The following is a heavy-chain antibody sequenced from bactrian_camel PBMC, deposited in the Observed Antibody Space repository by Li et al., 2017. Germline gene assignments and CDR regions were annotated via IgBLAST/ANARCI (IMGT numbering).Heavy chain of an antibody. CDR3: AATFDPLGVVPGGDCSGYNY. J-gene: IGHJ4*01. CDR1: GSTYSSYC. V-gene: IGHV3S26*01. Sequence: HVQLVESGGGSVQAGGSLKLSCAASGSTYSSYCMGWFRQAPGKEREGVAAIDSDGTTSYADSVKGRFTISLDGAKNTLYLQMNSLKPEDTAMYFCAATFDPLGVVPGGDCSGYNYFGQGTQVTVS. CDR2: IDSDGTT. D-gene: IGHD6*01.